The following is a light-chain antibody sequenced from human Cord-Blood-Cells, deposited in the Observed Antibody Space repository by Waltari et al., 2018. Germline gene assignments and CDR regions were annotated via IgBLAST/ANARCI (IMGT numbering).Light chain of an antibody. Sequence: DIVMTQSPLSLPVTPGEPASISGRSSQSLLHSNGYNYLDCYLQKPGQSPQLLIYLGSNRASGVPDRFSGSGSGTDFTLKISRVEAEDVGVYYCMQALQTPPTFGQGTKVEIK. V-gene: IGKV2-28*01. J-gene: IGKJ1*01. CDR3: MQALQTPPT. CDR1: QSLLHSNGYNY. CDR2: LGS.